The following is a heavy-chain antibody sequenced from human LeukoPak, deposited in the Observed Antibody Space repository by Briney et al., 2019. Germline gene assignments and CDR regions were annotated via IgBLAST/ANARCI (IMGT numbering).Heavy chain of an antibody. D-gene: IGHD2-15*01. CDR1: GGSFSGYY. CDR3: ARGVRHRHCSGGSCYPEFDY. CDR2: INHSGST. V-gene: IGHV4-34*01. Sequence: SETLSLTCAVYGGSFSGYYWSWIRQPPGNGLEWIGEINHSGSTNYNPSLKSRVTISVDTSKNQFSLKLSSVTAADTAVYYCARGVRHRHCSGGSCYPEFDYWGQGTLVTVSS. J-gene: IGHJ4*02.